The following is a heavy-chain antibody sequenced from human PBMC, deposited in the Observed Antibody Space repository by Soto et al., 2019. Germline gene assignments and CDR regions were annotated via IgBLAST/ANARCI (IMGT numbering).Heavy chain of an antibody. Sequence: ESLKISCKGSGYSFTSYWIGWVRQMPGKGLEWMGIIYPGDSDTRYSPSFQGQVTISADKSISTAYLQWSSLKASDTAMYYCARHPTYYDFWSGYSTYYYYGMDVWGQGTTVTVS. D-gene: IGHD3-3*01. CDR2: IYPGDSDT. J-gene: IGHJ6*02. CDR1: GYSFTSYW. CDR3: ARHPTYYDFWSGYSTYYYYGMDV. V-gene: IGHV5-51*01.